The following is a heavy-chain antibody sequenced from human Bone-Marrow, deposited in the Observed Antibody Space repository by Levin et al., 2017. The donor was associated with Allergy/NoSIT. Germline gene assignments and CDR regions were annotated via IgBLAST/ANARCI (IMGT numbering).Heavy chain of an antibody. V-gene: IGHV1-18*01. J-gene: IGHJ6*02. CDR1: GYSFTTYG. Sequence: GESLKISCKASGYSFTTYGFTWVRQAPGQGLEWMGWINPNNGNTNYAQKFQGRLTMTTDTSTSTAYIELRSLTSDDTAVYYCGRSMIVVNGMDVWGQGTTVTVSS. CDR2: INPNNGNT. D-gene: IGHD3-22*01. CDR3: GRSMIVVNGMDV.